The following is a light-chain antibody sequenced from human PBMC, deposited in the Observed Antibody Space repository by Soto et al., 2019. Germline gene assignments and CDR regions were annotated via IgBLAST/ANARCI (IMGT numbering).Light chain of an antibody. Sequence: DIVMTQSPLSLAVTPGEPASISCRSSQSLLYRDGYNYLDWYLQKPGQSPQLLIYLGSNRASGVPDRFSGSGSGTEFTLKISRVEAGDVGVYYCMQGLATPYTFGHGTKLEIK. CDR3: MQGLATPYT. CDR2: LGS. J-gene: IGKJ2*01. V-gene: IGKV2-28*01. CDR1: QSLLYRDGYNY.